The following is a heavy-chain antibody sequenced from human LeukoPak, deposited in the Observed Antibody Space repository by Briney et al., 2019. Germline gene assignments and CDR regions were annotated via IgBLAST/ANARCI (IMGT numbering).Heavy chain of an antibody. CDR2: ISSSSSYI. CDR1: GFTFSSYS. V-gene: IGHV3-21*01. J-gene: IGHJ3*02. CDR3: ARDSGYCSSTSCYAHAFDI. Sequence: PGGSLRLSCAASGFTFSSYSMNWVRQAPGQGLEWVSSISSSSSYIYYADSVKGRFTISRDNAKNSLYLQMNSLRAEDTAVYYCARDSGYCSSTSCYAHAFDIWGQGTMVTVSS. D-gene: IGHD2-2*01.